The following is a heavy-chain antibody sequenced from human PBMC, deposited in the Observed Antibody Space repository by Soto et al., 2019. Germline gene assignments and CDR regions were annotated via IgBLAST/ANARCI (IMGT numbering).Heavy chain of an antibody. V-gene: IGHV1-18*01. CDR2: ISAYNGNT. CDR1: GYTFTSYG. Sequence: ASVKVSCKASGYTFTSYGISWVRQAPGQGLEWMGWISAYNGNTNYAQKLQGRVTMTTDTSTSTAYMELRSLGSDDTAVYYCARGRAYCSGGSCYEYYFDYWGQGTLVTVAS. CDR3: ARGRAYCSGGSCYEYYFDY. D-gene: IGHD2-15*01. J-gene: IGHJ4*02.